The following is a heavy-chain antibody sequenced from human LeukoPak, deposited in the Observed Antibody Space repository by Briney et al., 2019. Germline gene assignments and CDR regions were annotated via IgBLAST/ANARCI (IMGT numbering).Heavy chain of an antibody. D-gene: IGHD4-17*01. CDR1: GFTFSSYG. CDR3: AKDSGLDYGDYGWAYYFDY. Sequence: GGSLRLSCAASGFTFSSYGMHWVRQAPGKGLEWVAFIRYDGSNKYYADSVKGRFTISRDNSKNMLYLEMNSLRAEDTAVYYCAKDSGLDYGDYGWAYYFDYWGQGTLVTVSS. CDR2: IRYDGSNK. J-gene: IGHJ4*02. V-gene: IGHV3-30*02.